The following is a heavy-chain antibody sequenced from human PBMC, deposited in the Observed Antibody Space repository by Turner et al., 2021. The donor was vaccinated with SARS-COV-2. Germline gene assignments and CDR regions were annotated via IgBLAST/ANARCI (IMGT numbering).Heavy chain of an antibody. V-gene: IGHV3-33*01. CDR2: IWYDGSNK. D-gene: IGHD3-10*02. J-gene: IGHJ4*02. CDR1: GFTFSNYG. CDR3: ARDHMFGELPNDY. Sequence: QVQLVESGGGVVQPGRSLRLSCAASGFTFSNYGRHWVRQAPGKGLEWVAVIWYDGSNKYYADSVKGRFTISRDNSKNTLYLQMNSLRAEDTAVYYCARDHMFGELPNDYWGQGTLVTVSS.